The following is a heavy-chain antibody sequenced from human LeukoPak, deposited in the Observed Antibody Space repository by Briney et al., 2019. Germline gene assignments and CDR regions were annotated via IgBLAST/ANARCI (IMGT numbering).Heavy chain of an antibody. J-gene: IGHJ4*02. D-gene: IGHD2-21*01. CDR3: ARGGCGRNFDY. Sequence: GGSLRLSCAASGFTFSSYSMSWVRQAPGKGLEWVSYISSGGSTIYYADSVKGRFTISRDNAENSLYVQMKSLRDEDTAVYYCARGGCGRNFDYWGQGTLVTVSS. V-gene: IGHV3-48*02. CDR2: ISSGGSTI. CDR1: GFTFSSYS.